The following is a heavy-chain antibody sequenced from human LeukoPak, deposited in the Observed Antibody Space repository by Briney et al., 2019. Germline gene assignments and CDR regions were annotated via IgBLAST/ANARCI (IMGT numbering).Heavy chain of an antibody. CDR2: ISYDGSNK. J-gene: IGHJ6*02. D-gene: IGHD2-15*01. Sequence: GRSLRLSCAASGFTFSSYAMHWVRQAPGKGLEWVAVISYDGSNKYYADSVKGRFTISRDNSKNTLYLQMNSLRAEDTAVYYCARDMGGCSHAYYYYGMDVWGQGTTVTVSS. V-gene: IGHV3-30-3*01. CDR3: ARDMGGCSHAYYYYGMDV. CDR1: GFTFSSYA.